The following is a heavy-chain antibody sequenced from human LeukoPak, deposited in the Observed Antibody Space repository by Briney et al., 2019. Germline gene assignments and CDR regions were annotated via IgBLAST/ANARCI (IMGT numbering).Heavy chain of an antibody. J-gene: IGHJ4*02. CDR3: AKGSGTSRPYYLDY. D-gene: IGHD3-10*01. CDR2: ISTSGGDT. V-gene: IGHV3-23*01. Sequence: TGGSLRLSCAASGFAFNNYVITWVRQAPGKGLDWFSAISTSGGDTYYADSVKGRFTISRDNSRSTMYLQMSSLTAEDTAIYYCAKGSGTSRPYYLDYWGRGTLVTVSS. CDR1: GFAFNNYV.